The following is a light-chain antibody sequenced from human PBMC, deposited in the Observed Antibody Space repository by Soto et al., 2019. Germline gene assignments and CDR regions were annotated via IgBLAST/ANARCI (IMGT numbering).Light chain of an antibody. Sequence: DIQLTQSPSFLSASVGEGVTITCRARQDISNHFAWYQQKPGKAPSLLIYHASTLQSGVPSRFSGSQSGTEFTLTISILQTEDFATYYCQQLYSYPFTFGPGTKVDVK. J-gene: IGKJ3*01. CDR3: QQLYSYPFT. CDR1: QDISNH. CDR2: HAS. V-gene: IGKV1-9*01.